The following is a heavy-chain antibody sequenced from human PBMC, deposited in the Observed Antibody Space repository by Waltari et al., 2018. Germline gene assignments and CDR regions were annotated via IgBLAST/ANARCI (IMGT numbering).Heavy chain of an antibody. CDR3: AKNGPPNYCGGDCYDPDYYYGMDV. CDR2: ISGSGGST. J-gene: IGHJ6*02. Sequence: EVQLLESGGGLVQPGGSLRLSCAASGFTFSSYAMSWVRQAPGKGLAWVWAISGSGGSTYYADSVKGRFTISRDNSKNTLYLQMNSLRAEDTAVYYCAKNGPPNYCGGDCYDPDYYYGMDVWGQGTTVTVSS. V-gene: IGHV3-23*01. CDR1: GFTFSSYA. D-gene: IGHD2-21*02.